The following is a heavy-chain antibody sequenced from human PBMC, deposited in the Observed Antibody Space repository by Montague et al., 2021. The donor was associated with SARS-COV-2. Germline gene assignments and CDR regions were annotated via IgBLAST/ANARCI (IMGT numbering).Heavy chain of an antibody. D-gene: IGHD6-19*01. Sequence: SETLSLTCTVSGGSISSSSSYWAWIRQPPGKGLEWIGSISYRGSTYYTPSLKSRVIISVDTSKNQLSLKLSSVTAADTAVYYCATQEDPSGWIPGPFDFWGQGTLLTVPS. V-gene: IGHV4-39*01. CDR3: ATQEDPSGWIPGPFDF. CDR1: GGSISSSSSY. CDR2: ISYRGST. J-gene: IGHJ4*02.